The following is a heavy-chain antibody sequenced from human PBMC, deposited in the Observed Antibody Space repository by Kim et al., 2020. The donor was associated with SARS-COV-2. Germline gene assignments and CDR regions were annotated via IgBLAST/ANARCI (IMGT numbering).Heavy chain of an antibody. V-gene: IGHV3-30*07. D-gene: IGHD2-2*01. Sequence: DSVTGRFTISRGNSKNTLYLQMNSLRAEDTAVYYCARSRGVVVPAAYFDYWGQGTLVTVSS. J-gene: IGHJ4*02. CDR3: ARSRGVVVPAAYFDY.